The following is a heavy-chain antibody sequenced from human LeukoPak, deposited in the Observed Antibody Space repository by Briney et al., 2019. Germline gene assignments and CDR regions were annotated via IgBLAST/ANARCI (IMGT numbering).Heavy chain of an antibody. Sequence: GGSLRLSCAASGSIFSTYGMYWVRQAPGKGLEWVAFIRHDGSIKNYADSVKGRSTISRDNSKNTLYLQMNSLRAEDTAVYYCAKDSLADIDYWGQGTLVTVSS. J-gene: IGHJ4*02. CDR2: IRHDGSIK. V-gene: IGHV3-30*02. D-gene: IGHD3-16*01. CDR1: GSIFSTYG. CDR3: AKDSLADIDY.